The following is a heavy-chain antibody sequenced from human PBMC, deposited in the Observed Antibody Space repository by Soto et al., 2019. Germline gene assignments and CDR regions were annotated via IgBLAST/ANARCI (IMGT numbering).Heavy chain of an antibody. CDR1: GADINTYS. CDR3: ARFVRSCSGTTCYTRADV. D-gene: IGHD2-2*02. CDR2: IYTSAST. V-gene: IGHV4-4*07. J-gene: IGHJ6*02. Sequence: SETLSLTCSVSGADINTYSWTWIRQPAGKGLEWIGRIYTSASTNYNPSLKSRVTMSVDTSKNQFSLKLRSVIVADTAVYHCARFVRSCSGTTCYTRADVWGQGTTVTVSS.